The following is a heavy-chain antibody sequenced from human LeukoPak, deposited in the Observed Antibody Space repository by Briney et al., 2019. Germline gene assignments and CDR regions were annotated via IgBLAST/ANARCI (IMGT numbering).Heavy chain of an antibody. Sequence: PGGSLRLSCAASGFTFSSYSMNWVRQAPGKGLEWVSSISSSSSYIYYADSVKGRFNISRDNAKNSLYLQMNSLRAEDTAVYYCARGGGATVTMFIIRAFDIWGQGTMVTVSS. CDR1: GFTFSSYS. CDR3: ARGGGATVTMFIIRAFDI. V-gene: IGHV3-21*01. D-gene: IGHD4-11*01. CDR2: ISSSSSYI. J-gene: IGHJ3*02.